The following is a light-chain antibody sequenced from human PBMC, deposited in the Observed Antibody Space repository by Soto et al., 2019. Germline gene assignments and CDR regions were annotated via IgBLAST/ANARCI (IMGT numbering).Light chain of an antibody. Sequence: EIVLTQSPATLSLSPGERATLSCSASQSVSSYLAWYQQKPGQAPRLLIYDASSRATGIPARFSGSGSGTDFTLTISSLEPEDFTVYYCQQRSSWPSFGGGTKVEIK. J-gene: IGKJ4*01. CDR3: QQRSSWPS. CDR2: DAS. V-gene: IGKV3-11*01. CDR1: QSVSSY.